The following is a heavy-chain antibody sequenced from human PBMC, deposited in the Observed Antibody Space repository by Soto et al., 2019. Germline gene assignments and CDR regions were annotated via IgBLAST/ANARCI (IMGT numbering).Heavy chain of an antibody. V-gene: IGHV2-5*02. CDR1: GFSLSTRGVG. J-gene: IGHJ4*02. D-gene: IGHD3-22*01. CDR2: IFWDDDK. CDR3: AHRPRGYAYYFDY. Sequence: QITLKESGPTLVKPTQTLTLTCTFSGFSLSTRGVGVAWIRQPPVKALEWLALIFWDDDKWYRPSLKSRLTITEYTSKNQVGLTMTNMAPVDTATYYCAHRPRGYAYYFDYWGQGTLVTVSS.